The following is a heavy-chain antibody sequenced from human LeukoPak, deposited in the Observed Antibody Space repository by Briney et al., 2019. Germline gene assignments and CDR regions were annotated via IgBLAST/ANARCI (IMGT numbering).Heavy chain of an antibody. CDR1: GFTFSSYG. CDR3: AREYDSSGYYSPGY. Sequence: GRSLRLSCAASGFTFSSYGMHWVRQAPGKGLEWVAVISYDGSNKYYADSVKGRFTISRDNSKNTLYLQMNSLRADDSAVYNRAREYDSSGYYSPGYWGQGTLVTVSS. V-gene: IGHV3-30*03. CDR2: ISYDGSNK. D-gene: IGHD3-22*01. J-gene: IGHJ4*02.